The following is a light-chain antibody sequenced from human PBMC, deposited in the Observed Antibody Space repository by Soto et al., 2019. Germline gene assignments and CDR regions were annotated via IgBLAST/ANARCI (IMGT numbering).Light chain of an antibody. J-gene: IGLJ2*01. CDR1: SRDVGGYNY. V-gene: IGLV2-8*01. CDR3: SSFAGSNIL. CDR2: EVN. Sequence: QSALTQPPSASGSPGQSVTISCTGTSRDVGGYNYVSWYQQHPGKAPKLMIYEVNKRPSGVPDRFSGSKSGNTASLTVSGLQADDEADYYCSSFAGSNILFGGGTKLTVL.